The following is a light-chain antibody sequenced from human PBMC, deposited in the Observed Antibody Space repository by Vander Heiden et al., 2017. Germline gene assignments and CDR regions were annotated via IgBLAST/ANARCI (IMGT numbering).Light chain of an antibody. CDR3: QVWDRSSDHYV. CDR1: NVGSKS. CDR2: EDS. J-gene: IGLJ1*01. Sequence: YELTQQPSVSVAPRETATITCGGKNVGSKSVSWYQQRPGQAPVLVVFEDSDRPSGIPERFSGSNSGNTATLTITRVEAGDEADYFCQVWDRSSDHYVFGIGTKVTVL. V-gene: IGLV3-21*02.